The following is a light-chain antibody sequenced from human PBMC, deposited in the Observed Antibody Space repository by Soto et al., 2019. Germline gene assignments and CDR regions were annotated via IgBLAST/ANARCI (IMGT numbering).Light chain of an antibody. V-gene: IGLV2-8*01. J-gene: IGLJ2*01. Sequence: QSVLTQPPSGSGFPGQSGTISCTGTSSDVGGYNYVSWYQQHPDKAPKLMIYEVSKRPSGVPDRFSGSKSGNTASLTVSGLQAEDEADYYCTSYAGSNNFVVFGGGTKVTVL. CDR2: EVS. CDR3: TSYAGSNNFVV. CDR1: SSDVGGYNY.